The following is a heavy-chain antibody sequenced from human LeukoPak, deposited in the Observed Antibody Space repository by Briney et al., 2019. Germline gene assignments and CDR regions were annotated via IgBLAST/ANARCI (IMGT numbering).Heavy chain of an antibody. Sequence: APVKVSCKASGYTFTGYYMHWVRQAPGQGLEWMGWINPNSGGTSYAQKFQGSVTMTRDTSISTAYMELSRLRSDDTAVYYCARDLTAHKVRHLGYWGQGTLVTVSS. CDR1: GYTFTGYY. V-gene: IGHV1-2*02. CDR2: INPNSGGT. D-gene: IGHD1-14*01. J-gene: IGHJ4*02. CDR3: ARDLTAHKVRHLGY.